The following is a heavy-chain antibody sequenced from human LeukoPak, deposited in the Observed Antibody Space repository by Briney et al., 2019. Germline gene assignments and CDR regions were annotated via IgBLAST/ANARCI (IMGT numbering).Heavy chain of an antibody. Sequence: SETLSLTCAVSGYSISSGYYWGWIRQPPGKGLEWIGSIYHSGSTYYNPSLKSRVTISVDTSKNQFSLKLSSVTAADTAVYCCASLLRGGYPNWFDPWRRGTLVTVSS. CDR3: ASLLRGGYPNWFDP. D-gene: IGHD3-22*01. CDR2: IYHSGST. V-gene: IGHV4-38-2*01. CDR1: GYSISSGYY. J-gene: IGHJ5*02.